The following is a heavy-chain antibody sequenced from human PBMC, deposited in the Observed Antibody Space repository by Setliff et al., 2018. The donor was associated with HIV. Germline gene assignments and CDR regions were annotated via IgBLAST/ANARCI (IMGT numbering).Heavy chain of an antibody. CDR1: GYTFTNYG. Sequence: GASVKVSCKASGYTFTNYGITWVRQAPGQGLEWMGWISAYSGNTNYAQKLLGRVTMTTDTSTSTAYMELRSLRSDDTAVYYCARGYCTNGFCQSFDYWGQGTLVTVPQ. J-gene: IGHJ4*02. D-gene: IGHD2-8*01. CDR2: ISAYSGNT. CDR3: ARGYCTNGFCQSFDY. V-gene: IGHV1-18*01.